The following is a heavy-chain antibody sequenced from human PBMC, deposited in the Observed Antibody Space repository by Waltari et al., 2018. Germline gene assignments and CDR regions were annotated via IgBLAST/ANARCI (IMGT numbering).Heavy chain of an antibody. CDR1: GFTFSSYW. D-gene: IGHD1-20*01. CDR2: IKQDGSEK. V-gene: IGHV3-7*01. Sequence: EVQLVESGGGLVQPGGSLRLSCAASGFTFSSYWMSWVRQAPGRGLEWVANIKQDGSEKYYVDSVKGRFTISRDNAKNSLYLQMNSLRAEDTAVYYCARDPYNWNQEYYYGMDVWGQGTTVTVSS. J-gene: IGHJ6*02. CDR3: ARDPYNWNQEYYYGMDV.